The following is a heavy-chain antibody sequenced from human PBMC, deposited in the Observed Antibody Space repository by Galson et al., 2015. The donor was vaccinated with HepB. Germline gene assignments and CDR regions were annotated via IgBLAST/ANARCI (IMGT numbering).Heavy chain of an antibody. CDR1: GAPITNYY. Sequence: ETLSLTCTVSGAPITNYYWSWIRQPPGKGLEWIGYISHRESTNHNPSLNSRVTISVDKFKNQFSLRLSSVTAADTAVYFCARTYDLNTYYYMDIWGKGTTVTVS. V-gene: IGHV4-59*01. D-gene: IGHD3-3*01. J-gene: IGHJ6*03. CDR3: ARTYDLNTYYYMDI. CDR2: ISHREST.